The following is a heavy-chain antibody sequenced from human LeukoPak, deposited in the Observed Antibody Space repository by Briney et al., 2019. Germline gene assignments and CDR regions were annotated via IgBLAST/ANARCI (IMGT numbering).Heavy chain of an antibody. CDR1: GFTFSSYS. J-gene: IGHJ6*02. CDR3: AKGRGMSRYGMDV. Sequence: GGSLRLSCAASGFTFSSYSMNWVRQAPGKGLEWVSSISSSSSYIYYADSVKGRFTISRDNSKNTLYLQMNSLRAEDTAVYYCAKGRGMSRYGMDVWGQGTTVTVSS. V-gene: IGHV3-21*04. D-gene: IGHD1-14*01. CDR2: ISSSSSYI.